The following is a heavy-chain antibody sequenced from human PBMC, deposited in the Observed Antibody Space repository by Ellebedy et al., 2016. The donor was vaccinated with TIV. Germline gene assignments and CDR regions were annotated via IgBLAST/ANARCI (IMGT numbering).Heavy chain of an antibody. Sequence: GESLKIYCAASGFTFTNHWMSWDRQAHGKGMEWVANINQYGSEKYYVDSVKGRFTISRDNAQKSLELQMSSLRAEDTAVYYCMAHSDFDCWGQGTLVIVSS. CDR2: INQYGSEK. CDR3: MAHSDFDC. V-gene: IGHV3-7*01. J-gene: IGHJ4*02. D-gene: IGHD2-15*01. CDR1: GFTFTNHW.